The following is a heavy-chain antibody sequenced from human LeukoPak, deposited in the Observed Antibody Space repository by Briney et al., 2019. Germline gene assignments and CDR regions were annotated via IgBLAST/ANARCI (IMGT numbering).Heavy chain of an antibody. CDR2: ISYDGSNK. V-gene: IGHV3-30*18. Sequence: GGSLRLSCAASGFTFSSYGMHWVRQAPGKGLEWVAVISYDGSNKYYADSVKGRFTISRDNSKNTLYLQTNSLRAEDTAVYYCAKDHSYGFDYWGQGTLVTVSS. J-gene: IGHJ4*02. CDR3: AKDHSYGFDY. CDR1: GFTFSSYG. D-gene: IGHD5-18*01.